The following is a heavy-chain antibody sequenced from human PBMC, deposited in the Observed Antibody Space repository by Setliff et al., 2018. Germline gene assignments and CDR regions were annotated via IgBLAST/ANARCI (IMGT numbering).Heavy chain of an antibody. V-gene: IGHV3-30-3*01. J-gene: IGHJ4*02. CDR2: ISYDGGNK. Sequence: PGGSLRLSCAASGFTFSSYAMHWVRQAPGKGLEWVAVISYDGGNKYYADSVKGRFTISRDNSKNTLYLQMNSLRPEGTAVYYCARGGDYCGGECYIPPPDSYWGQGTLVTVSS. CDR3: ARGGDYCGGECYIPPPDSY. CDR1: GFTFSSYA. D-gene: IGHD2-21*01.